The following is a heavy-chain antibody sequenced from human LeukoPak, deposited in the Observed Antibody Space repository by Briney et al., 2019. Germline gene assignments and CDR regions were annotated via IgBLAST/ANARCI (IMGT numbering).Heavy chain of an antibody. D-gene: IGHD2-21*01. CDR2: IRQDGGDT. Sequence: PGGSLRLSCAASGFTFSSYSMNWVRQAPGKGLEWVANIRQDGGDTYYVDSVKGRFTISRDNAKTSLYLQMNSLRADDTAVYYCASLNLAYCGGNCYIHANWGQGTLVTVPS. V-gene: IGHV3-7*01. J-gene: IGHJ4*02. CDR3: ASLNLAYCGGNCYIHAN. CDR1: GFTFSSYS.